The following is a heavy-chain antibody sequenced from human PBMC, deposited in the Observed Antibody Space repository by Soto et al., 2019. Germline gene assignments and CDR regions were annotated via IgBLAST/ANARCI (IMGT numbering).Heavy chain of an antibody. CDR1: GFTFTRYS. CDR3: ARESEDLTSNFDY. CDR2: ISSTTHYI. J-gene: IGHJ4*02. V-gene: IGHV3-21*06. Sequence: EVQLVESGGGLVKPGGSLRLSCAASGFTFTRYSMNWVRQAPGKGLEWVSSISSTTHYIYYADSMRGRFTISRDNAKNAVYLEMNSLRAEDTAVYYWARESEDLTSNFDYWGQGTLVTVSS.